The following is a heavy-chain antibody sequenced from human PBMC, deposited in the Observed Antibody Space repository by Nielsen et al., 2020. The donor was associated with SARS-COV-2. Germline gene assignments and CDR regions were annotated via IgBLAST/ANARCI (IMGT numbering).Heavy chain of an antibody. CDR3: AREGSSWSFDY. J-gene: IGHJ4*02. Sequence: ASVKVSCKASGYTFSNYAMHWVRQAPGQRLELMGWINAGYGSTKYSQKFQGRVTITRDTSASTAYLELSSLRSEDTAVYFCAREGSSWSFDYWGQGTLVTVSS. CDR2: INAGYGST. V-gene: IGHV1-3*01. CDR1: GYTFSNYA. D-gene: IGHD6-13*01.